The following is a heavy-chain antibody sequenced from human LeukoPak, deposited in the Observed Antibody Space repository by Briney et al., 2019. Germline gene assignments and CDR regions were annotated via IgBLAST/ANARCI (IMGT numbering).Heavy chain of an antibody. Sequence: GGSLRLSCAASGFTFSSYWMSWVRQAPGKGLEWVANIKEDGSEKNYVDSVKGRFTIPRDNAKKSLFLHMNSLRVEDTAVYYCARGSEYTSSTNYYFDYWGQGTLVTVSS. CDR2: IKEDGSEK. CDR1: GFTFSSYW. V-gene: IGHV3-7*01. J-gene: IGHJ4*02. CDR3: ARGSEYTSSTNYYFDY. D-gene: IGHD6-6*01.